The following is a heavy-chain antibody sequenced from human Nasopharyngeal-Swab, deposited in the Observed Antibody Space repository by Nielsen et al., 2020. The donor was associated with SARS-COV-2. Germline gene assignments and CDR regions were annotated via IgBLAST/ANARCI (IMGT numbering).Heavy chain of an antibody. CDR1: GFTFDDYG. D-gene: IGHD3-10*01. Sequence: GGSLRLSCAASGFTFDDYGMHWVRHAPGKGLELVSVISWNSLAIAHADSVRGRFTISRDNGKNSLYLQMNSLRPEDTAFYYCARSRSYYASGSLFDFWGQGTLVTVSS. V-gene: IGHV3-9*01. CDR2: ISWNSLAI. CDR3: ARSRSYYASGSLFDF. J-gene: IGHJ4*02.